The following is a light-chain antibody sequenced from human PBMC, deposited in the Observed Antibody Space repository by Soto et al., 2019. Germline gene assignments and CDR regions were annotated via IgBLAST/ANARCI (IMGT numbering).Light chain of an antibody. CDR3: NSYTSRSSGV. J-gene: IGLJ1*01. CDR1: SSDVGGYHY. V-gene: IGLV2-14*01. Sequence: LTQPASVSGSPGQSITISCTGTSSDVGGYHYVSWYQPHPGKAPKLMIYDVFNRPSGVSKRLSGSKSGNTASLTISGLQAEDEADYYCNSYTSRSSGVFGTGTKVTVL. CDR2: DVF.